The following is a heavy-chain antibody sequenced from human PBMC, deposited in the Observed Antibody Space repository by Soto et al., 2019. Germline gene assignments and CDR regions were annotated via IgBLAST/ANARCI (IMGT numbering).Heavy chain of an antibody. V-gene: IGHV3-30*03. D-gene: IGHD3-16*01. CDR3: ARVGSRFVWNVKSDAFDI. CDR1: GFSFSSFG. Sequence: GGSLRLSCAASGFSFSSFGMHWVRQAPGKGLECVAGISFDGSQSYHVDSVKGRFTLSRDNAENTLYLQMNSLRPEDTAVYYCARVGSRFVWNVKSDAFDIWGPGTMVTVSS. CDR2: ISFDGSQS. J-gene: IGHJ3*02.